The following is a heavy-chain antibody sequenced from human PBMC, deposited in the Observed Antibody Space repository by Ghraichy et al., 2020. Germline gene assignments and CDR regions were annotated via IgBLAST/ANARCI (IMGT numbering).Heavy chain of an antibody. V-gene: IGHV3-53*01. Sequence: GGSLRLSCAASGFTVSSNYMSWVRQAPGKGLEWVSVIYSGGSTYYADSVKGRFTISRDNSKNTLYLQMNSLRAEDTAVYYCAREATTVVRYFDYWGQGTLVTVSS. CDR3: AREATTVVRYFDY. CDR2: IYSGGST. D-gene: IGHD4-23*01. CDR1: GFTVSSNY. J-gene: IGHJ4*02.